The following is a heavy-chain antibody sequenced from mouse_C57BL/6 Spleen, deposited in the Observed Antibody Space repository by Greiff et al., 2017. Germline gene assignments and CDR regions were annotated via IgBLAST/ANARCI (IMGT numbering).Heavy chain of an antibody. J-gene: IGHJ4*01. D-gene: IGHD2-4*01. CDR2: ISSGSSTI. CDR3: AKDYYDYDTYAMDY. Sequence: EVKLQESGGGLVKPGGSLKLSCAASGFTFSDYGMHWVRQAPEKGLEWVAYISSGSSTIYYADTVKGRFTISRDNAKNTLFLQMTSLRSEDTAMYYCAKDYYDYDTYAMDYWGQGTSVTVSS. CDR1: GFTFSDYG. V-gene: IGHV5-17*01.